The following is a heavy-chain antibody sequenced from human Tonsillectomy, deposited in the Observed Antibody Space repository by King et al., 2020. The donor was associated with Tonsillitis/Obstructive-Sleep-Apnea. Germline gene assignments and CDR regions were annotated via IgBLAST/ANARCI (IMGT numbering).Heavy chain of an antibody. CDR2: IYPGDSDT. CDR1: GYSFTSYW. CDR3: ARVRSYYDSSGYSDAFDI. V-gene: IGHV5-51*03. Sequence: QLVQSGAEVKKPGESLKISCKGSGYSFTSYWIGWVRQMPGKGLEWMGIIYPGDSDTRDSPSFQGQVTISADKSISTAYLQWSSLKASDTAMYYCARVRSYYDSSGYSDAFDIWGQGTMVTVSS. J-gene: IGHJ3*02. D-gene: IGHD3-22*01.